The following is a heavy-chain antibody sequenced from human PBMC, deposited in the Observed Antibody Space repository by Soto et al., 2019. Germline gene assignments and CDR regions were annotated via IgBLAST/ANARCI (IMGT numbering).Heavy chain of an antibody. V-gene: IGHV1-18*01. CDR2: ISAYNGNT. J-gene: IGHJ4*02. Sequence: QVQLVQSGAEVKKPGASVKVSCKASGYTFTSYGISWVRQAPGQGLEWMGWISAYNGNTNYAQKLQGRVTMTTDTSTTTAYMELRSLRSDVTAVYYCAIWSQLTAPGGFDYWRQGPLVTVSS. D-gene: IGHD2-21*02. CDR3: AIWSQLTAPGGFDY. CDR1: GYTFTSYG.